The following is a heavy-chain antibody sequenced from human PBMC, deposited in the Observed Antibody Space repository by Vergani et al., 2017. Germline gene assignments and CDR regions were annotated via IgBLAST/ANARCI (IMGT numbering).Heavy chain of an antibody. CDR1: GYTFTSFA. V-gene: IGHV7-4-1*02. J-gene: IGHJ6*02. CDR2: INTNTGNP. Sequence: QVPLVQSGSELKKPGASVKVSCKASGYTFTSFALNRVRQAPGQGLEWNGWINTNTGNPTYAQGFTGRFVLSLDTSVSRAYLQISSLKAEDTAVYDFARGQRSGWSYYNYYGMDVWGQGTTVTVSS. D-gene: IGHD6-19*01. CDR3: ARGQRSGWSYYNYYGMDV.